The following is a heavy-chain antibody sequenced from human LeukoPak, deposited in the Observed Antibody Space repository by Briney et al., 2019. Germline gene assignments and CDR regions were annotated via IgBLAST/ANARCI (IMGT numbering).Heavy chain of an antibody. CDR3: ARESGIAAALDL. J-gene: IGHJ5*02. CDR2: INTDGSST. V-gene: IGHV3-74*01. CDR1: GFTFSSYW. Sequence: GGSLRLSCAASGFTFSSYWMHCVRQAPGKGLGWVSRINTDGSSTSYADSVKGRFTISRDNAKNTLYLQMNSLRAEDTAVYYCARESGIAAALDLWGQGTLVTVSS. D-gene: IGHD6-13*01.